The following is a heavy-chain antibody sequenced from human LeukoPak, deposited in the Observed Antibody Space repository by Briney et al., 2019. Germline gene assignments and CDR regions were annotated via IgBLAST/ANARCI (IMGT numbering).Heavy chain of an antibody. Sequence: SETLSLTCGVSGGAITNYYWSWIRQPPGKGLEWIGNIYYSGSTYYNPSLKSRVTISVDTSRNQFSLKLNSVTAADTAVYYCARRMKLAAKGDAFDIWGQGTMVTVSS. CDR1: GGAITNYY. J-gene: IGHJ3*02. CDR2: IYYSGST. D-gene: IGHD2-15*01. V-gene: IGHV4-59*08. CDR3: ARRMKLAAKGDAFDI.